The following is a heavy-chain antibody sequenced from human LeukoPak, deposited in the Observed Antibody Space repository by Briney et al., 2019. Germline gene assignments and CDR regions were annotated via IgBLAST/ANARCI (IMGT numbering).Heavy chain of an antibody. J-gene: IGHJ6*03. V-gene: IGHV1-58*02. D-gene: IGHD7-27*01. Sequence: GASVKVSCKASGFTFTSSAMQWLRQARGQRLEWIGWIVVGSGNTNYAQKFQERVTITRDMSTSTAYMELSSLRSEDTAVYYCAARTGDRYYYYYMDVWGKGTTVTVSS. CDR2: IVVGSGNT. CDR3: AARTGDRYYYYYMDV. CDR1: GFTFTSSA.